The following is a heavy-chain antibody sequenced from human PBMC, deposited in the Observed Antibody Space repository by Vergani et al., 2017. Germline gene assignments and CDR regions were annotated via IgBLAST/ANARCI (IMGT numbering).Heavy chain of an antibody. CDR2: LSSSGSTI. Sequence: QVQLVESGGGLVKPGGSLRLSCAASGFTFSDYYMSWIRPAPGKGLGWVSYLSSSGSTIYYADPVKGRFTISRDNAKNSLYLQMNSLRAEDTAVYYCARSFRRPDFRYYDSSGYYDPYFDYWGQGTLVTVSS. CDR3: ARSFRRPDFRYYDSSGYYDPYFDY. J-gene: IGHJ4*02. V-gene: IGHV3-11*01. D-gene: IGHD3-22*01. CDR1: GFTFSDYY.